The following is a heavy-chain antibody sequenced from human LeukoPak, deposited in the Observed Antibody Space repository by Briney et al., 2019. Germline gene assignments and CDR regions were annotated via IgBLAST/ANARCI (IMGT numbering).Heavy chain of an antibody. V-gene: IGHV1-46*01. CDR3: ARGGIAARPGWFDP. D-gene: IGHD6-6*01. CDR2: INPSGGST. J-gene: IGHJ5*02. CDR1: GYTFTSYY. Sequence: ASVKVSCRASGYTFTSYYMHWVRQAPGQGLEWMGIINPSGGSTSYAQKFQGRVTMTRDMSTSTDYMELSSLRSDDTAVYYCARGGIAARPGWFDPWGQGTLVTVSS.